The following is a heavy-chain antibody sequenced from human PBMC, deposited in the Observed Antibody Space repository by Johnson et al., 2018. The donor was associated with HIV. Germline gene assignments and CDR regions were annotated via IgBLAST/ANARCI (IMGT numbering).Heavy chain of an antibody. CDR1: GFTFSRYA. V-gene: IGHV3-30-3*01. CDR2: ISYDGSNK. D-gene: IGHD2-21*02. Sequence: QVQLVESGGGVVQPGRSLRLSCAASGFTFSRYAMHWVRQAPGKGLEWVAVISYDGSNKYYADSVKGRFTISRDNSKNTLFLQLNSLKVEDTAVYYCAGVTGADDAFDIWGQGTMVTVSS. CDR3: AGVTGADDAFDI. J-gene: IGHJ3*02.